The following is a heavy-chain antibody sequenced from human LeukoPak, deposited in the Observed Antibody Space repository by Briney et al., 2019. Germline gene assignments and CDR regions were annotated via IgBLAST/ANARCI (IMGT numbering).Heavy chain of an antibody. CDR2: IYYTGNT. CDR1: GDSIIGYY. D-gene: IGHD3-10*01. CDR3: TKSDGYGLIRI. J-gene: IGHJ3*02. Sequence: SETLSLTCSVSGDSIIGYYSGWIRQPPGKGLEWIGNIYYTGNTYYNSSLKSGVTISLDTSKNQFSLKVISMTAADTAAYYCTKSDGYGLIRICGRGTMVTVSS. V-gene: IGHV4-39*07.